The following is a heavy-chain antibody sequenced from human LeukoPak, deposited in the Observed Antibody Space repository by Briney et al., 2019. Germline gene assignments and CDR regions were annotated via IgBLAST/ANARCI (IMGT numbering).Heavy chain of an antibody. D-gene: IGHD2-2*01. Sequence: ASVKVSCKASGYTFTSYAMNWVRQPPGQGLEWMGWINTNTGNPTYAQGFTGRFVFSLDTSVSTAYLQISSLKAEDTAVYYCARISLGYCSSTSCSHSDYWGQGTLVTVSS. CDR3: ARISLGYCSSTSCSHSDY. CDR2: INTNTGNP. CDR1: GYTFTSYA. J-gene: IGHJ4*02. V-gene: IGHV7-4-1*02.